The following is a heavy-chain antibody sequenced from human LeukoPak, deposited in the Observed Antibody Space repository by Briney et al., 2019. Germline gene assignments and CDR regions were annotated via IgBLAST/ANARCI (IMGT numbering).Heavy chain of an antibody. CDR2: ISAYNGNT. D-gene: IGHD5-24*01. J-gene: IGHJ6*03. V-gene: IGHV1-18*01. CDR3: ARDFEMATILRYYYYYMDV. CDR1: GYTFTSYG. Sequence: GASVKVSCKASGYTFTSYGISWVLQAPGQGLEWMGWISAYNGNTNYAQKLQGRVTMTTDTSTSTAYMELRSLRSDDTAVYYCARDFEMATILRYYYYYMDVWGKGTTVTVSS.